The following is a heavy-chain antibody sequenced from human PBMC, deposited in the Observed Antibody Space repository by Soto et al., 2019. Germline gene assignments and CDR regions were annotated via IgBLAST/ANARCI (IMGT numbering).Heavy chain of an antibody. Sequence: ASVKVSCKASGYTFTGYYMHWVRQAPGQGLEWMGWINPNSGGTNYAQKFQGWVTMTRDTSISTAYMELGRLRSDDTAGYYGARDYYGSGSYYTTPGPLPSPSANPYYYYGMDVWGQGTTVTVSS. V-gene: IGHV1-2*04. CDR2: INPNSGGT. D-gene: IGHD3-10*01. J-gene: IGHJ6*02. CDR3: ARDYYGSGSYYTTPGPLPSPSANPYYYYGMDV. CDR1: GYTFTGYY.